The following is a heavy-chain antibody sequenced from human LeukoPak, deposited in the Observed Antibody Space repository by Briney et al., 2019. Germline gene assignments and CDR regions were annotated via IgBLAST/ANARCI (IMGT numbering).Heavy chain of an antibody. D-gene: IGHD3-10*01. J-gene: IGHJ5*02. Sequence: SETLSLTCTVSGGSISSYYWSWIRPPPGKGLEWIGYIYYSGSTNYNPPLKSRVTISVDTSKNQFSLKLSSVTAADTAVYYCAREGGSGSGDGWFDPWGQGTLVTVSS. CDR3: AREGGSGSGDGWFDP. CDR1: GGSISSYY. V-gene: IGHV4-59*01. CDR2: IYYSGST.